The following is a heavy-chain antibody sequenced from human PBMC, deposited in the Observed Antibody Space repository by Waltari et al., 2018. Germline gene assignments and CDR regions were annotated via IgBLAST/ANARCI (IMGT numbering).Heavy chain of an antibody. CDR2: IRSKANNYAT. Sequence: EVHLVESGGGLVQPGGSLKLSCAAAGFPFSDFTMYWVRQASGKGLEGVGHIRSKANNYATGNAASVKGRFTVSRDDSKNTAYLQMNSLRTEDTAIYYCTNFMSGWGQGTTVTVSS. CDR1: GFPFSDFT. CDR3: TNFMSG. D-gene: IGHD3-10*01. J-gene: IGHJ6*02. V-gene: IGHV3-73*02.